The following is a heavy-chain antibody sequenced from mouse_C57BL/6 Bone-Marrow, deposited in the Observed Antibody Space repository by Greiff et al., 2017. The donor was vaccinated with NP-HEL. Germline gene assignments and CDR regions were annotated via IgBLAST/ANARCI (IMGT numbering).Heavy chain of an antibody. D-gene: IGHD2-1*01. Sequence: QVQLKQPGAELVKPGASVKLSCKASGYTFTSYWMHWVKQRPGQGLEWIGMIHPNSGSTNYNEKFKSKATLTVDKSSSTAYMQLSSLTSEDSAVYYCARFGISTMVRRGYFDYWGQGTTLTVSS. J-gene: IGHJ2*01. V-gene: IGHV1-64*01. CDR1: GYTFTSYW. CDR3: ARFGISTMVRRGYFDY. CDR2: IHPNSGST.